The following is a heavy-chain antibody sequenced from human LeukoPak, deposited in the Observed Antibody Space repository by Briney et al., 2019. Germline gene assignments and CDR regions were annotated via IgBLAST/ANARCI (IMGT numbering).Heavy chain of an antibody. V-gene: IGHV3-13*01. J-gene: IGHJ4*02. D-gene: IGHD5-24*01. CDR2: IGTAGDT. CDR1: GFTFSSYD. Sequence: PGGSLRLSCAAPGFTFSSYDMHWVRQATGKGLEWVSAIGTAGDTYYPGSVKGRFTISRENAKNSLYLQMNSLRAGDTAVYYCARVSLVEMALDYWGQGTLVTVSS. CDR3: ARVSLVEMALDY.